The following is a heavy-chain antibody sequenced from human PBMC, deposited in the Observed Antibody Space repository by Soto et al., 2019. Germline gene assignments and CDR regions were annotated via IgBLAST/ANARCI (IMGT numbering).Heavy chain of an antibody. CDR2: IKEDGSEE. V-gene: IGHV3-7*04. Sequence: EMQLVGSGGGLVQPGGSLRLSCVASGFNFRTHWMTWVRQAPGKGLEWVANIKEDGSEEYYVDSVRGRFAISRDNAKDSLYLQMNSLRVEDTAVYYCARDGSYCTSIDCWGDAYDIWGQGTMVTVSS. CDR1: GFNFRTHW. D-gene: IGHD2-2*01. CDR3: ARDGSYCTSIDCWGDAYDI. J-gene: IGHJ3*02.